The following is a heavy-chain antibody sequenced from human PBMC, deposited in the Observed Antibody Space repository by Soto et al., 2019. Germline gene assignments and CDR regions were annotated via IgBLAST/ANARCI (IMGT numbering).Heavy chain of an antibody. D-gene: IGHD3-10*01. V-gene: IGHV4-59*03. CDR3: AARPYYYYGLDV. CDR1: GGSISSYY. CDR2: VYHNGNA. Sequence: SETLSLTCTVSGGSISSYYWSWIRQPPGKGLEWIGYVYHNGNAYPKPSLKSRVTISLDGAKNQFSLKMTSVTAADTGLYYCAARPYYYYGLDVWGQGTTVTV. J-gene: IGHJ6*02.